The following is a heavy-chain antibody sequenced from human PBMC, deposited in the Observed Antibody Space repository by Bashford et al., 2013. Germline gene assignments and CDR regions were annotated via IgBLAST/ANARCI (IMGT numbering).Heavy chain of an antibody. V-gene: IGHV1-2*02. CDR2: INPYSGSS. CDR1: GYTFSDYY. CDR3: GRGVQSFDP. D-gene: IGHD1-1*01. Sequence: ASVKVSCKASGYTFSDYYIHWVRQAPGQGLEWMGWINPYSGSSNYAQKFQGRVTMTRDTSINTAYMQLSSLTSDDTAVYYCGRGVQSFDPWGQGTSGHRLL. J-gene: IGHJ5*02.